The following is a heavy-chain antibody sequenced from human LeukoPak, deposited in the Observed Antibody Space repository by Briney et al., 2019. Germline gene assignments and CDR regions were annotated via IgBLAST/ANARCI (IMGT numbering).Heavy chain of an antibody. V-gene: IGHV5-10-1*01. CDR1: GYSFTSYW. D-gene: IGHD5-18*01. Sequence: PGESLKISCKGSGYSFTSYWISWVRQMPGKGLEWMGRIDPSDSYTNYSPSFQGHVTISADKSISTAYLQWSSLKASDTALYYCARLFVDTAMGTADFGYWGQGTLVTVSS. J-gene: IGHJ4*02. CDR2: IDPSDSYT. CDR3: ARLFVDTAMGTADFGY.